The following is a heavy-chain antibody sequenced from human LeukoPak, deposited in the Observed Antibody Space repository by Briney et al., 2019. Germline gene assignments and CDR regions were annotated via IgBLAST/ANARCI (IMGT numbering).Heavy chain of an antibody. J-gene: IGHJ4*02. V-gene: IGHV3-9*01. CDR3: AKDILLGGLDY. CDR2: ISWNSGSI. D-gene: IGHD2/OR15-2a*01. Sequence: GGSLRLSCAASGFTFDDYAMHWVRQAPGKGLEWASGISWNSGSIGYADSVKGRFTISRGNAKNSLYLQMNSLRAEDTALYYCAKDILLGGLDYWGQGTLVTVSS. CDR1: GFTFDDYA.